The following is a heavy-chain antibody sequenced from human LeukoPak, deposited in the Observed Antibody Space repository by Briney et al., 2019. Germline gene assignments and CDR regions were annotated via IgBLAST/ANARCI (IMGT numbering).Heavy chain of an antibody. CDR1: GGYISSGGYY. D-gene: IGHD6-13*01. CDR3: AFKQLGDRHLPDY. V-gene: IGHV4-39*07. CDR2: INHSGST. Sequence: SETLSLTCTVSGGYISSGGYYWSWIRQPPGKGLEWIGEINHSGSTNYNPSLKSRVTISVDTSKNQFSLKLSSVTAADTAVYYCAFKQLGDRHLPDYWGQGTLVTVSS. J-gene: IGHJ4*02.